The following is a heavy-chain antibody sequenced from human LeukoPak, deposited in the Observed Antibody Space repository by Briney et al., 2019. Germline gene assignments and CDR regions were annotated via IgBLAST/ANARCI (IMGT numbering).Heavy chain of an antibody. CDR3: AKVRRDSSGSFFDY. Sequence: GGSLRLSCAASGFTFSGHAMTWVRQAPGKGLDWVSVISGSGTSTHYADSVKGRFTISRDNSKNALNVQMNSLRAEDTAVYYCAKVRRDSSGSFFDYWGQGTLVTVSS. J-gene: IGHJ4*02. V-gene: IGHV3-23*01. D-gene: IGHD3-10*01. CDR1: GFTFSGHA. CDR2: ISGSGTST.